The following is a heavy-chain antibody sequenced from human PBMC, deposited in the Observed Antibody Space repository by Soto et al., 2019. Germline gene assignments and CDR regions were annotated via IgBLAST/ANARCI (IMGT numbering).Heavy chain of an antibody. Sequence: QVQLQESGPGLVRPSQTLALTCTVSGDSISSADYYWSWIRQTPGQGREWIGHIFYSGTTYYNPSLDSRLTVSVDTSKKHFSLRVTSVTAADTAVYYCARYLWVEPELYDYCMDVCGQGTTVTVSS. CDR3: ARYLWVEPELYDYCMDV. CDR1: GDSISSADYY. D-gene: IGHD1-1*01. J-gene: IGHJ6*02. CDR2: IFYSGTT. V-gene: IGHV4-30-4*01.